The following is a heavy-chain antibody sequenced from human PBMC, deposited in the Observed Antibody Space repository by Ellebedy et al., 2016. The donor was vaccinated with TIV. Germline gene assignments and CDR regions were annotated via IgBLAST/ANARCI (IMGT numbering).Heavy chain of an antibody. CDR1: GGSISSYY. CDR2: IYYSGST. CDR3: ARGGAADY. V-gene: IGHV4-59*13. J-gene: IGHJ4*02. D-gene: IGHD1-26*01. Sequence: GSLRLXXTVSGGSISSYYWSWIRQPPGKGLEWIGYIYYSGSTNYNPSLKSRVTISVDTSKNQFSLKLSSVTAADTAVYYCARGGAADYWGQGTLVTVSS.